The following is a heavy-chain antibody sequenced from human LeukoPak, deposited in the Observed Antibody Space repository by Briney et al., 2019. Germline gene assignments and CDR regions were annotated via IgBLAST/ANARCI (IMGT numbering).Heavy chain of an antibody. CDR3: ARDYSHYMDV. V-gene: IGHV3-7*01. Sequence: GGSLRLSCAVSGFTFSRYWMAWVRQAPGKGLEWVANINQDGSEIHYVDSVKGRFTISSDNAETSLYLQMNSLRAEDTAVYHCARDYSHYMDVWGKGTTVTVSS. CDR2: INQDGSEI. J-gene: IGHJ6*03. CDR1: GFTFSRYW.